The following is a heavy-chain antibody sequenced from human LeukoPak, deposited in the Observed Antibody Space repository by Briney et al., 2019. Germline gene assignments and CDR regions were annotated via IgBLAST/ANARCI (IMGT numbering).Heavy chain of an antibody. Sequence: PGGSLRLSCAASGFTFSSYSMNWVRQAPGKGLEWVSYISSSSSTIYYADSVKGRFTISRDNAKNSLYLQMNSLRAEDTAVYYCARVYCSGGSCSTGDYFDYWGQGTLVIVSS. V-gene: IGHV3-48*01. CDR1: GFTFSSYS. CDR3: ARVYCSGGSCSTGDYFDY. J-gene: IGHJ4*02. D-gene: IGHD2-15*01. CDR2: ISSSSSTI.